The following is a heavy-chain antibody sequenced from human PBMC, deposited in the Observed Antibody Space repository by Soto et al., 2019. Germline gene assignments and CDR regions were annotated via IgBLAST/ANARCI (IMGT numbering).Heavy chain of an antibody. CDR1: GYTFTGYY. CDR2: SNPNSGGT. Sequence: ASVKVSCKASGYTFTGYYMHWVRQAPGQGLEWMGWSNPNSGGTNYAQKFRGRVTMTRDTSISTAYMELSRLRSDDTAVYYCARTLTMIVVVISPFDYWGQGTLVTVSS. D-gene: IGHD3-22*01. CDR3: ARTLTMIVVVISPFDY. V-gene: IGHV1-2*02. J-gene: IGHJ4*02.